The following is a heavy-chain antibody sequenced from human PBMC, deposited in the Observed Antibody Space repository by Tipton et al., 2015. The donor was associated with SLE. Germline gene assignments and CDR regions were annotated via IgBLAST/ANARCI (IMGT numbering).Heavy chain of an antibody. D-gene: IGHD5-12*01. Sequence: TLSLTCTVSGGSISSDDYYWTWIRQHPGKGLEWIGHISYSGSPYYNPSPRSRVTISVDTSKNHFSLKLSSVTAADTAVYYCARGGVGGYDYFDFWGPGTLVTVSS. V-gene: IGHV4-31*03. CDR2: ISYSGSP. J-gene: IGHJ4*02. CDR3: ARGGVGGYDYFDF. CDR1: GGSISSDDYY.